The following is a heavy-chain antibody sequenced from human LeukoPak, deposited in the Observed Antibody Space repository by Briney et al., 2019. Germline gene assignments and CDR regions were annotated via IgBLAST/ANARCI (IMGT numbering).Heavy chain of an antibody. V-gene: IGHV3-48*02. Sequence: GGSLRLSCAASGFTFSSYSMNWVRQAPGKGLEWVSHITASGTAMFYADSVKGRFTISRDNAKNSLYLQMNSLRDEDTAVYYCTSWGDTTAEYFQRWGQGTLVTVSS. CDR1: GFTFSSYS. J-gene: IGHJ1*01. CDR3: TSWGDTTAEYFQR. CDR2: ITASGTAM. D-gene: IGHD2-21*02.